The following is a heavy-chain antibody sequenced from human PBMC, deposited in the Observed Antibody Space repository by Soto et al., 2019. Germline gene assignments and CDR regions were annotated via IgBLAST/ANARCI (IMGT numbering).Heavy chain of an antibody. CDR3: ALNAFDF. J-gene: IGHJ3*01. CDR2: INPSDSST. V-gene: IGHV1-46*01. CDR1: GYTFTSYY. Sequence: QVQLVQSGAEVKKPGASVKLSCRTSGYTFTSYYIHWVRQAPGRGLEWVAIINPSDSSTSTTQKCQGRVAVTRDMSTSTVYMDLSSLTFEDAAVYYCALNAFDFWGQGTMVSVSS.